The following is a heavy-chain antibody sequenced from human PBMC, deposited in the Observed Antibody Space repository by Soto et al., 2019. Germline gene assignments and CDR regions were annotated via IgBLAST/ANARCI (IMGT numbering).Heavy chain of an antibody. D-gene: IGHD3-9*01. Sequence: ASVKVSCKASGYTFTSYDINWVRQATGQGLEWMGWMNPNSGNTGYAQKFQGRVTMIRNTSISTAYMELSSLRSEDTAVYYCARGTKNDILTGYYNWFDPWGQGTLVTVSS. CDR2: MNPNSGNT. CDR1: GYTFTSYD. J-gene: IGHJ5*02. CDR3: ARGTKNDILTGYYNWFDP. V-gene: IGHV1-8*01.